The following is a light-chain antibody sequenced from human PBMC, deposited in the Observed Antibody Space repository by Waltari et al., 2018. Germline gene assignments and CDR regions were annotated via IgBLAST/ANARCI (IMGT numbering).Light chain of an antibody. Sequence: EVVLTQSPGTLSLSPGERATLFCRASQSISRYLVWYQQRPGQAPRLLIYDASIRAAGIPDRFSGSGSGTDFTLSISRLEPEDFAVYYCQNHERLPATFGQGTRVEIK. CDR1: QSISRY. CDR3: QNHERLPAT. CDR2: DAS. J-gene: IGKJ1*01. V-gene: IGKV3-20*01.